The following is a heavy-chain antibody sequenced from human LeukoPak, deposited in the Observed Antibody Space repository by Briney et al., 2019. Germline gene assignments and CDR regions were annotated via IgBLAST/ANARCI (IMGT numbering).Heavy chain of an antibody. D-gene: IGHD3-3*01. Sequence: PGGSLRLSCAASGFTFSSYWMSWVRQAPGKGLEWVANIKQDGSEKYYVDSVKGQFTISRDNAKNSLYLQMNSLRAEDTAVYCCARGFGFWSGYYRHFDYWGQGTLVTVSS. CDR2: IKQDGSEK. CDR1: GFTFSSYW. J-gene: IGHJ4*02. CDR3: ARGFGFWSGYYRHFDY. V-gene: IGHV3-7*01.